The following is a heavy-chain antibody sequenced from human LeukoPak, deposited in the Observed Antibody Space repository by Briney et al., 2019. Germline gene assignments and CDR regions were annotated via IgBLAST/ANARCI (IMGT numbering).Heavy chain of an antibody. CDR2: IYSGGST. CDR1: GFTVSSNY. J-gene: IGHJ5*02. D-gene: IGHD5-18*01. Sequence: GGSLRLSCAASGFTVSSNYMSWVGQAPGKGLEWVSVIYSGGSTYYADSVKGRFTISRDNSKNTLYLQMNSLRAEDTAVYYCARASRGYYNWFDPWGQGTLVTVSS. V-gene: IGHV3-66*02. CDR3: ARASRGYYNWFDP.